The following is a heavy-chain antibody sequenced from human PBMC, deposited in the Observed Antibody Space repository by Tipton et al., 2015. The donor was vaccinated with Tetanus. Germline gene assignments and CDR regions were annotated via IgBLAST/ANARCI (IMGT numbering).Heavy chain of an antibody. CDR2: IIPSLGST. V-gene: IGHV1-69*01. CDR1: GDTFSSYA. Sequence: QSGPEVKKPGSSVKVSCKASGDTFSSYAISWMRQAPGQGLEWRGGIIPSLGSTTYAPKFQGRITITADEVTTTAYMEVSSLTSEDTAVFYCARGGSYLGIYYYSAMDVWGQGTTVTVSS. CDR3: ARGGSYLGIYYYSAMDV. D-gene: IGHD1-26*01. J-gene: IGHJ6*01.